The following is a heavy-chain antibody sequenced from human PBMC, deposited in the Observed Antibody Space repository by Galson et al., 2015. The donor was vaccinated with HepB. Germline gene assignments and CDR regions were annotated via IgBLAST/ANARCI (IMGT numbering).Heavy chain of an antibody. J-gene: IGHJ6*03. D-gene: IGHD2-2*02. V-gene: IGHV3-49*03. Sequence: SLRLSCAASGFTFGDYAMSWFRQAPGKGLEWVGFIRSKAYGGTTEYAASVKGRFTISRDDSKSIAYLQMNSLKTEDTAVYYCTRDAGGCSSTSCYRYYYYYMDVWGKGTTVTVSS. CDR3: TRDAGGCSSTSCYRYYYYYMDV. CDR1: GFTFGDYA. CDR2: IRSKAYGGTT.